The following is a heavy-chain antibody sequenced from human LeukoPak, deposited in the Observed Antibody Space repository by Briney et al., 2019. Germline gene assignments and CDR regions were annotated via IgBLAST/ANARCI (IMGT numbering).Heavy chain of an antibody. D-gene: IGHD6-13*01. V-gene: IGHV3-21*01. CDR1: GFTFSSYS. CDR3: ARGVAAAGTDY. CDR2: ISSSSSYI. Sequence: GGSLRLSCAASGFTFSSYSMNWVRQAPGKGLEWVSSISSSSSYIYYADSVKGRFTISRDNAKNLLYLQMNSLRAEDTAVYYCARGVAAAGTDYWGQGTLVTVSS. J-gene: IGHJ4*02.